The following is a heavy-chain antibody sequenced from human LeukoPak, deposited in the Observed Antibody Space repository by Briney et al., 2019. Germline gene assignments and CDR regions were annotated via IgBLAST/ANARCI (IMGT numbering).Heavy chain of an antibody. V-gene: IGHV3-23*01. CDR3: AKDLSWFGGSLATFGY. J-gene: IGHJ4*02. D-gene: IGHD3-10*01. Sequence: PGGSLRLSCAASGFTFSRYAMSWVRQAPGKWLEWVSSIGGSGGTTYYADSVQGRFTISRDNSKNTLYLQMNSLSAEDTAVYYCAKDLSWFGGSLATFGYWGQGTLATVSS. CDR1: GFTFSRYA. CDR2: IGGSGGTT.